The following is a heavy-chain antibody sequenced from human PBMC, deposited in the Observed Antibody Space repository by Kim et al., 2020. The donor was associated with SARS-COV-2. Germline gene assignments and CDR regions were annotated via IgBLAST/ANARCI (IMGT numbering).Heavy chain of an antibody. V-gene: IGHV3-30*18. J-gene: IGHJ6*02. CDR1: GFTFSSYG. Sequence: GGSLRLSCAASGFTFSSYGMHWVRQAPGKGLEWVAVISYDGSNKYYADSVKGRFTISRDNSKNTLYLQMNSLRAEDTAVYYCAKETRLTVTTDGVLDVWGQGTTVTVSS. CDR3: AKETRLTVTTDGVLDV. D-gene: IGHD4-4*01. CDR2: ISYDGSNK.